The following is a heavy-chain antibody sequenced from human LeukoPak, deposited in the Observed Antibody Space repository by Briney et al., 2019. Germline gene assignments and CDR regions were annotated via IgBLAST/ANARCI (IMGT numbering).Heavy chain of an antibody. CDR3: ARDAVSGVGLNYLDY. D-gene: IGHD6-19*01. Sequence: PSETLSLTCTVSGGSISSYYWSWIRQPAGKGLEWIGRIYTSGSTNYNTPLKSRVTISVDKSKNQFPLKLSSVTAADTAVYYCARDAVSGVGLNYLDYWGQGTLVTVSS. CDR2: IYTSGST. J-gene: IGHJ4*02. V-gene: IGHV4-4*07. CDR1: GGSISSYY.